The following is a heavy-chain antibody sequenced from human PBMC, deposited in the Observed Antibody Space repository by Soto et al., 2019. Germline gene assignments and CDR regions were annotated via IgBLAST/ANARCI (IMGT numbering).Heavy chain of an antibody. D-gene: IGHD2-15*01. CDR1: GFTFSRFS. CDR3: ARGNFEVVVSSSRWFDP. J-gene: IGHJ5*02. Sequence: GGSLRLSCVASGFTFSRFSMNWVRQAPGKGLEWLSYISTTGNTIFYADSVKGRSTISRDNANNSLSLQMNSLRDEDTAVYYCARGNFEVVVSSSRWFDPWGQGTLVTVSS. V-gene: IGHV3-48*02. CDR2: ISTTGNTI.